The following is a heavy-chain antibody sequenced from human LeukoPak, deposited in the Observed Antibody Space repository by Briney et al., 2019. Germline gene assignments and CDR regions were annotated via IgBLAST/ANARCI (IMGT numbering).Heavy chain of an antibody. CDR2: IIPIFGTA. D-gene: IGHD2-21*01. J-gene: IGHJ6*02. V-gene: IGHV1-69*01. Sequence: SVKVSCKASGGPFSSYAIRWVRQAPGQGLEWMGGIIPIFGTANYAQKFQGRVTITAEESTSTAYMELSSLRAEDTAVYYCAREFLGFGGDGDELHTTYGMDVWGQGTTVTVSS. CDR1: GGPFSSYA. CDR3: AREFLGFGGDGDELHTTYGMDV.